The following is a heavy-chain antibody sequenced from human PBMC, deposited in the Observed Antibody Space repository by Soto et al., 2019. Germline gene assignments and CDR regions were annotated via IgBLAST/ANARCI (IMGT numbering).Heavy chain of an antibody. V-gene: IGHV1-69*13. D-gene: IGHD3-10*01. Sequence: SVKVSCKASGGTFSSYAISWVRQAPGQGLEWMGGIIPIFGTANYAQKFQGRVTITADESTSTAYMELSSLGSEDTAVYYCARGQGRYYGSGSYTRRYYYYGMDVWGQGTTVTVSS. CDR2: IIPIFGTA. CDR3: ARGQGRYYGSGSYTRRYYYYGMDV. J-gene: IGHJ6*02. CDR1: GGTFSSYA.